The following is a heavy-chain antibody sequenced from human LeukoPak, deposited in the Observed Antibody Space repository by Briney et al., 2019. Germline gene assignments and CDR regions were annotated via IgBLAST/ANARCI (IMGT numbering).Heavy chain of an antibody. CDR1: GYTFTSYG. D-gene: IGHD2-2*02. CDR3: ARDQYCSSTSCYNWVDY. J-gene: IGHJ4*02. V-gene: IGHV1-18*01. Sequence: ASVKLSCKASGYTFTSYGISWVRQAPGQGLEWMGWISAYNGNTNYAQKIQGRVTMTTDTSTSTAYMELRSLRSDDTAVYYCARDQYCSSTSCYNWVDYWGQGTLFTVSS. CDR2: ISAYNGNT.